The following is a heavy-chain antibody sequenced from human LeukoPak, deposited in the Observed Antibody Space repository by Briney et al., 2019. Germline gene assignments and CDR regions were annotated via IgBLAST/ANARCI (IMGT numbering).Heavy chain of an antibody. D-gene: IGHD3-10*01. V-gene: IGHV4-34*01. J-gene: IGHJ4*02. Sequence: PSETLSLTCAVYGGSFSGYYWSWIRQPPGKGLEWIGEINHSGSTNYNPSLKSRVTISVDTSKNQFSLKLSSVTAADTAVYYCAIVYRRNYYGSGAPLDYWGQGTLVTVSS. CDR3: AIVYRRNYYGSGAPLDY. CDR1: GGSFSGYY. CDR2: INHSGST.